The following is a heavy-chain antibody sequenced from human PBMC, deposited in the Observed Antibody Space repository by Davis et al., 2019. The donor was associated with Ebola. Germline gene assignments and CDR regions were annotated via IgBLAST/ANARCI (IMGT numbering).Heavy chain of an antibody. D-gene: IGHD1-26*01. CDR2: FDPQNNDI. J-gene: IGHJ3*01. V-gene: IGHV1-24*01. Sequence: ASVKVSCKVSGYILTELSIHWVRQSPGQGLEWMGNFDPQNNDIIYAHKFEDRVTMTEDTSIHTAYTELSSLRSDDSAVYYCAAGGSRGGFDVWGQGTMVTVS. CDR1: GYILTELS. CDR3: AAGGSRGGFDV.